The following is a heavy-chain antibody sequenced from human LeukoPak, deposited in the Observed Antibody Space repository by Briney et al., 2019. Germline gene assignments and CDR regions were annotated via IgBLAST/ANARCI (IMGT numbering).Heavy chain of an antibody. D-gene: IGHD2-2*01. CDR2: INPNDGDT. J-gene: IGHJ4*02. CDR3: ARANFLYCSSTTCLFDY. Sequence: ASVKVSCKTSGYTFTDYYMHWVRQAPGQGFEWMGWINPNDGDTNYAQKFQGRVTMTRDTSISTAHMEVSRLRSDDTAVYYCARANFLYCSSTTCLFDYWGQGTLVTVSS. V-gene: IGHV1-2*02. CDR1: GYTFTDYY.